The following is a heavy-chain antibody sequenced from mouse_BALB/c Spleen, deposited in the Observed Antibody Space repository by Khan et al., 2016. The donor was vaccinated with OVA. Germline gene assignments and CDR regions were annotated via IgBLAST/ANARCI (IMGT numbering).Heavy chain of an antibody. CDR3: SRSGYGFGAY. Sequence: VQLQESGAELVRPGTSVKVSCKASGYAFTNYLIEWVKQRPGQGLEWIGVINPGSGGTNCNEKFKDKATLTADKSSSTAYMQLSSLTSDDSAVYFCSRSGYGFGAYWGPGTLVTVSA. V-gene: IGHV1-54*01. CDR2: INPGSGGT. CDR1: GYAFTNYL. J-gene: IGHJ3*01. D-gene: IGHD3-2*02.